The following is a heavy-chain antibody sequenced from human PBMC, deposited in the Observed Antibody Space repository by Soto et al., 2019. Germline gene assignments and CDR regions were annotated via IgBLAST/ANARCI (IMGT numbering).Heavy chain of an antibody. Sequence: WGSLILACASSGFTFSTYWMHWVRQAPGKGLVWVSRIKSDGSSTSYADSVKGRFTISRDNAKNTLYLQMNSLRVEDTAVYYCERSDWFDPWGQGTLVTVSS. J-gene: IGHJ5*02. CDR3: ERSDWFDP. D-gene: IGHD3-16*01. CDR2: IKSDGSST. V-gene: IGHV3-74*01. CDR1: GFTFSTYW.